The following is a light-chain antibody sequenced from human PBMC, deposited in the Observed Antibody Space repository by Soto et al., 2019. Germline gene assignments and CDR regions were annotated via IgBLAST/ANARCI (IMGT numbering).Light chain of an antibody. CDR2: VNSDGSH. CDR1: SGHSSYA. V-gene: IGLV4-69*01. J-gene: IGLJ3*02. Sequence: QLVLTQSPSASASLGASVKLTCTLSSGHSSYAIAWHQQQPEKGPRYLMKVNSDGSHNKGDGIPDRFSGSSSGTERYLTISSLQSEDEADYYCQTWGTGWVFGGGTKLTVL. CDR3: QTWGTGWV.